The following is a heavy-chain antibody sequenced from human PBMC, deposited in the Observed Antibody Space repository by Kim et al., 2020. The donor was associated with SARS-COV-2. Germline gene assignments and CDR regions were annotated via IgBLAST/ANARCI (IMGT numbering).Heavy chain of an antibody. CDR2: SSQNGGT. V-gene: IGHV4-59*08. Sequence: SETLSLTCTVSGASISLYSWAWIRQPPGRGLELIGYSSQNGGTHYNVSLKTRVTISVDKSKNLFSLDLRSVSASDSAVYYCAGQSLPPFWGQGTLVTVSS. J-gene: IGHJ4*02. CDR1: GASISLYS. CDR3: AGQSLPPF.